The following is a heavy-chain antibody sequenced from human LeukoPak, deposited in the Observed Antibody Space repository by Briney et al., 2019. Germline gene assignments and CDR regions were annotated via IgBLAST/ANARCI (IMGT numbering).Heavy chain of an antibody. D-gene: IGHD2-15*01. J-gene: IGHJ3*02. Sequence: GGSLRLSCAASGFTFSSYSMNWVRQAPGKGLEWVSSISSSSSYIYYADSVKGRFTISRDNAKTSLYLQMNSLRAEDTAVYYCARDLAYCSGGSCYPDAFDIWGQGTMVTVSS. CDR1: GFTFSSYS. CDR3: ARDLAYCSGGSCYPDAFDI. CDR2: ISSSSSYI. V-gene: IGHV3-21*01.